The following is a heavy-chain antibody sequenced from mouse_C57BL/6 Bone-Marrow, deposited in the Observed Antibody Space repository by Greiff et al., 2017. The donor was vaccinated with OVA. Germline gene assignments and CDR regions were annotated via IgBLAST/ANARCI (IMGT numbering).Heavy chain of an antibody. J-gene: IGHJ2*01. CDR3: AREGRRIGYVDY. CDR1: GYTFTNYW. CDR2: IYPGGGYT. D-gene: IGHD1-1*01. Sequence: QVQLQQSGAELVRPGTSVKMSCKASGYTFTNYWIGWAKQRPGHGLEWIGDIYPGGGYTNYNEKFKGEATLTADKSSSTAYMQFSSLTSEDSAIYYCAREGRRIGYVDYWGQGTTLTVSS. V-gene: IGHV1-63*01.